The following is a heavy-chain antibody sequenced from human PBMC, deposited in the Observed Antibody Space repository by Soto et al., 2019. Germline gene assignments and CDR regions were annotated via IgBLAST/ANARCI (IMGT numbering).Heavy chain of an antibody. CDR3: ARVRLGLGSSWYFDL. CDR2: INPNSGGT. J-gene: IGHJ2*01. Sequence: ASVKVSCKASGYTFTGYYMHWVRQAPGQGLEWMGWINPNSGGTNYAQKFQGWVTMTRDTSISTAYMELSRLRSDDTAVYYCARVRLGLGSSWYFDLWGRGTLVTVSS. V-gene: IGHV1-2*04. D-gene: IGHD7-27*01. CDR1: GYTFTGYY.